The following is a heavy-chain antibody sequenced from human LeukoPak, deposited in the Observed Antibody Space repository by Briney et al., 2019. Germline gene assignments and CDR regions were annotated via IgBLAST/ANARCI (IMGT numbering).Heavy chain of an antibody. V-gene: IGHV3-53*01. Sequence: GGSLRLSCAVSGFTVSSNYMNWVRQAPGKGLEWVSVIYSGGSTYYADSVKGQFTISRDNSKNTLDLQMKSLRAEDTAVYYCASGGTGGDAFDIWGQGTMVTVSS. J-gene: IGHJ3*02. CDR2: IYSGGST. D-gene: IGHD2-15*01. CDR1: GFTVSSNY. CDR3: ASGGTGGDAFDI.